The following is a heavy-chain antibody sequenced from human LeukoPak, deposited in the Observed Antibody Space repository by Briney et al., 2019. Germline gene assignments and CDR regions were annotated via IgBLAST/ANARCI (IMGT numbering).Heavy chain of an antibody. CDR3: ARDLAVAATPSAFDI. CDR2: ISYDGSNK. CDR1: GFTFSSYG. D-gene: IGHD2-15*01. V-gene: IGHV3-30*03. J-gene: IGHJ3*02. Sequence: QSGGSLRLSCAASGFTFSSYGMHWVRQAPGKGLEWVAVISYDGSNKYYADSVKGRFTISRDNSKNTLYLQMNSLRAEDTAVYYCARDLAVAATPSAFDIWGQGTMVTVSS.